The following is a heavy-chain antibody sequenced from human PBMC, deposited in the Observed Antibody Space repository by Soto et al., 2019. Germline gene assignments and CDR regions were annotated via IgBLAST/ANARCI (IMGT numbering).Heavy chain of an antibody. Sequence: QVQLVQSGAEVKKPGASVRVSCKPSGYTLTNYDIHWVRQAAGQSLEWLAWIDPGSGKATYSQKVQGRLIVTRDSSASTFYMDLSSLTSEDTAVYFCTRDLNGGNHFDHWGQGVLVTVSS. CDR2: IDPGSGKA. CDR3: TRDLNGGNHFDH. V-gene: IGHV1-3*01. CDR1: GYTLTNYD. J-gene: IGHJ4*02. D-gene: IGHD2-8*01.